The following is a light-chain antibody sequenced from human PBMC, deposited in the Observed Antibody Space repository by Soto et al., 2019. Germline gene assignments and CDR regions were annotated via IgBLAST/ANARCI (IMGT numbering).Light chain of an antibody. J-gene: IGKJ5*01. CDR2: GAS. CDR3: QQYNTWRSIT. CDR1: QSISSN. Sequence: EIVMTQSPATLSVSPGERATLSCRASQSISSNLGWYQQRPGQAPRLLIYGASTRATGTPARFSGSGSGTEFTLTLSSLQSEDFAVYYCQQYNTWRSITFGQGTRLEIK. V-gene: IGKV3-15*01.